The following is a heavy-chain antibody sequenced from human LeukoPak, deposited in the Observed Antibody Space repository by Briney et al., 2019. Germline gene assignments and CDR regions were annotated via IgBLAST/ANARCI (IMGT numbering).Heavy chain of an antibody. D-gene: IGHD2-2*03. V-gene: IGHV3-21*01. Sequence: GGSLRLSCAASGFTFSSYSMNWVRQAPGKGLEWVSSISSSSSYIYYADSVKGRFTISRDNAKNSLYLQMNSLRAEDTAVYYCARGGYCSSTSCHHFDYRGQGTLVTVSS. CDR1: GFTFSSYS. CDR3: ARGGYCSSTSCHHFDY. J-gene: IGHJ4*02. CDR2: ISSSSSYI.